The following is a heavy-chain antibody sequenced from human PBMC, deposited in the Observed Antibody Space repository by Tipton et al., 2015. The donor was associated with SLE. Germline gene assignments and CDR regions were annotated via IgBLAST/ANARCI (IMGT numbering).Heavy chain of an antibody. D-gene: IGHD4/OR15-4a*01. CDR1: GGSIRSGDYY. Sequence: TLSLTCTVSGGSIRSGDYYWSWIRQHPGKGLEWIGYIHDSGATFYNPSLKSRVTISVDTSKNQFSLKLRSVTAADTAVYYCARKPDDYGDNVFDYWGQGTLVTVSS. J-gene: IGHJ4*02. CDR3: ARKPDDYGDNVFDY. V-gene: IGHV4-30-4*02. CDR2: IHDSGAT.